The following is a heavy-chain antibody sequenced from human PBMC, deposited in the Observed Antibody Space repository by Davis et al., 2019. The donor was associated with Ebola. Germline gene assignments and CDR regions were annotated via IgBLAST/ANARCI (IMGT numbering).Heavy chain of an antibody. J-gene: IGHJ6*02. D-gene: IGHD3-16*01. CDR3: VRGWGRSGLDV. Sequence: HSQTLSLTCAISGDSVYGKNGAWNWIRQSPSRGLEWLGRTYYTSKWHNDYGESVKSRITINPDTSKNQLSLQLDSVTPEDTALYYCVRGWGRSGLDVWGQGTTVIVSS. V-gene: IGHV6-1*01. CDR2: TYYTSKWHN. CDR1: GDSVYGKNGA.